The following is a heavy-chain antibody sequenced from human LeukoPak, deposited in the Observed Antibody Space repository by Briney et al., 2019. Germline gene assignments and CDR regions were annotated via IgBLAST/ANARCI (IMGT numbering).Heavy chain of an antibody. J-gene: IGHJ3*02. CDR2: INHSGST. CDR3: ARVISVAGTRINAFDI. D-gene: IGHD6-19*01. Sequence: SETLSLTCAVYGGSFSGYYWSWIRQPPGKGLEWIGEINHSGSTNYNPSLKGRVTISVDTSKNQFSLKLSSVTAADTAVYYCARVISVAGTRINAFDIWGQGTMVTVSS. V-gene: IGHV4-34*01. CDR1: GGSFSGYY.